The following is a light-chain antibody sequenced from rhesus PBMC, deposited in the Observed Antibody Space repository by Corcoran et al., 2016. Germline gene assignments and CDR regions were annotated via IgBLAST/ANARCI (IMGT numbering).Light chain of an antibody. V-gene: IGKV1-22*01. Sequence: DIQMTQSPSSLSASVGDTVTITCRASQSISSWLAWYQQKPGKAPKFLIYKASSLRSGVPSRFSGSGAGTDFTLTISSLQSKDFATYYCQQYNSSPYSFGQGTKVEIK. J-gene: IGKJ2*01. CDR2: KAS. CDR3: QQYNSSPYS. CDR1: QSISSW.